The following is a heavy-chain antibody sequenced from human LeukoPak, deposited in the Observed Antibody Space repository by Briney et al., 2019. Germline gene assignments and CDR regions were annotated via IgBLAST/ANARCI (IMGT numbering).Heavy chain of an antibody. V-gene: IGHV3-74*01. CDR2: INSDGTTT. D-gene: IGHD4-17*01. Sequence: GGSLRLSCAASGFTLSTYWMHWVRQAPGKGLVWVSRINSDGTTTTYADSVKGRFTISRDNSKNTLYLQMNSLRAEDTAVYYCAKDTTTVTTSYFDYWGQGTLVTVSS. CDR1: GFTLSTYW. J-gene: IGHJ4*02. CDR3: AKDTTTVTTSYFDY.